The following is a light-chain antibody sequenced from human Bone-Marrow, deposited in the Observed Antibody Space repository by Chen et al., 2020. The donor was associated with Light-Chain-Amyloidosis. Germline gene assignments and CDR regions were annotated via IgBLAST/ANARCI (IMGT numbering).Light chain of an antibody. CDR3: QQYGTSPLT. Sequence: EIVLTQSPGTLSLSPGEGANLSCRASQTISSNYLTWYQQKFGQAPRLLIYGSSSRATGIPDRFTSSGSVTDFTLTINRLEPEEFAMYYCQQYGTSPLTFGGGTKVEIK. CDR1: QTISSNY. CDR2: GSS. J-gene: IGKJ4*01. V-gene: IGKV3-20*01.